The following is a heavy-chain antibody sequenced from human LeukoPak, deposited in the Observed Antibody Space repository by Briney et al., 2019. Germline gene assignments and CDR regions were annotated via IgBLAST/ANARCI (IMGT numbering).Heavy chain of an antibody. D-gene: IGHD3-22*01. J-gene: IGHJ4*02. CDR3: ARTYYDSRGYYYFDY. CDR2: INPNSGGT. Sequence: ASVKVSCKASGYTFPANYIHWVRQAPGQGLEWMGWINPNSGGTNYARKFQGRVTMTRDTSITTAYMELTRLISDETAVYYCARTYYDSRGYYYFDYWGQGTLVTV. V-gene: IGHV1-2*02. CDR1: GYTFPANY.